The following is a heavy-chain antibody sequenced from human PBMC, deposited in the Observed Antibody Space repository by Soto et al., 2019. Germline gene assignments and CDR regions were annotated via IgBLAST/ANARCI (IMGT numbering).Heavy chain of an antibody. D-gene: IGHD2-2*01. Sequence: SETLSLTCAVSGGSISSGGYSWSWIRQPPGKGLEWIGYIYHSGSTNYNPSLKSRVTISVDTSKNQFSLKLSSVTAADTAVYYCARGLYCSSTSCYAGGNYYYGMDVWGQGTTVTVSS. CDR3: ARGLYCSSTSCYAGGNYYYGMDV. J-gene: IGHJ6*02. CDR2: IYHSGST. V-gene: IGHV4-30-2*01. CDR1: GGSISSGGYS.